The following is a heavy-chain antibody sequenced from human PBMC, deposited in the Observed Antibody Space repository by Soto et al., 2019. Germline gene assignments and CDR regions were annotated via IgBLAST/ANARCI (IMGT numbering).Heavy chain of an antibody. J-gene: IGHJ4*02. Sequence: ASVKVSCKTSEYSFGDYYLHWVRQAPEQGLEWMGWINLNDGGTNSPRKFQGRLTMTRDKSITTVYMELSRLRSDDTAVYFCVREAPSHQSIFDLCGPGTLVTVSS. V-gene: IGHV1-2*02. D-gene: IGHD2-2*01. CDR1: EYSFGDYY. CDR3: VREAPSHQSIFDL. CDR2: INLNDGGT.